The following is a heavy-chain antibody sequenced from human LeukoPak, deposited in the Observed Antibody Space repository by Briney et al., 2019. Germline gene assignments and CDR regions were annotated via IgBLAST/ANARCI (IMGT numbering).Heavy chain of an antibody. CDR1: GFTFSTYW. D-gene: IGHD3-10*01. Sequence: GGSLRLSCAASGFTFSTYWMHWVRQAPGKGLVWVSHISTDGSSTSYADSVKGRFTISRDNAKDTLYLQMSSLRAEDTAVYYCARPRYDGSGSYSGLDYWGQGTLVTVSS. CDR2: ISTDGSST. J-gene: IGHJ4*02. V-gene: IGHV3-74*01. CDR3: ARPRYDGSGSYSGLDY.